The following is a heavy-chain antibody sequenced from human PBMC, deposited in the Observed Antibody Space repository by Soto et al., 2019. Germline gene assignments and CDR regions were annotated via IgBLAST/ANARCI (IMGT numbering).Heavy chain of an antibody. CDR2: ISSNGGST. V-gene: IGHV3-64*01. Sequence: EVQLVESGGGLVQPGGSLRLSCAASGFTFSSYAMHWVRQAPGKGLEYVSAISSNGGSTYYANSVKVRFTISRYNSSTTLYLQMGSLRAEDMAVYYCARGLVYAFDSCGKATMVTSSS. CDR3: ARGLVYAFDS. CDR1: GFTFSSYA. J-gene: IGHJ3*02. D-gene: IGHD6-6*01.